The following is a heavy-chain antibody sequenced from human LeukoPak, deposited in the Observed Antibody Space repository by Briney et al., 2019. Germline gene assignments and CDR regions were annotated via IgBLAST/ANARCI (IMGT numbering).Heavy chain of an antibody. CDR2: IWYDGSNK. CDR3: ARDTA. J-gene: IGHJ5*02. CDR1: GFTFSDYG. Sequence: GGSLRLSCAASGFTFSDYGMHWVRQAPGKGLEWVAVIWYDGSNKYYADSVKGRFTISRDNAKNSLYLQVNSLRAEDTAVYYCARDTAWGQGTLVTVSS. V-gene: IGHV3-33*01.